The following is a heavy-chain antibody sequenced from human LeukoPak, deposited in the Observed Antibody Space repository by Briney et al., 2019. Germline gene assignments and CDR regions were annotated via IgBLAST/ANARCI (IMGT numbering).Heavy chain of an antibody. CDR1: GFTFSSYA. Sequence: TGGSLRLPCAASGFTFSSYAMSWVRQAPGKGLEWVSAISGSGGSTYYADSVKGRFTISRDNAKNTLYLQMNSLRAEDTAVYYCARAGTSPFDYWGQGTLVTVSS. CDR2: ISGSGGST. J-gene: IGHJ4*02. CDR3: ARAGTSPFDY. D-gene: IGHD6-13*01. V-gene: IGHV3-23*01.